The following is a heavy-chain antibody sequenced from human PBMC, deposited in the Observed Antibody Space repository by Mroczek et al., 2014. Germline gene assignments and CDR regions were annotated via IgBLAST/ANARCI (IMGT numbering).Heavy chain of an antibody. Sequence: VQLVESGGGLVQPGGSLRLSCAASGFTFSSYAMSWVRQAPGKGLEWVSAISGSGGSTYYADSVKGRFTISRDNSKNTLYLQMNSLRAEDTAVYYCARTRYCSSTSCYTAPDVWGQGTTVTVSS. V-gene: IGHV3-23*04. CDR2: ISGSGGST. J-gene: IGHJ6*02. CDR1: GFTFSSYA. D-gene: IGHD2-2*02. CDR3: ARTRYCSSTSCYTAPDV.